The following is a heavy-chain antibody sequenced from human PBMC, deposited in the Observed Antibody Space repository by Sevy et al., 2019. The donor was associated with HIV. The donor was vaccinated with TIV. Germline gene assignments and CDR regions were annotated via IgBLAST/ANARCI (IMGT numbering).Heavy chain of an antibody. CDR1: GFTFSNVW. Sequence: GGSLRLSCAASGFTFSNVWMSWLRQAPGKGLEWVAHIKSKTEGGTADYAAPVKGRFTISRDDSKDTLYLQMNSLKTEDTVVYYCTTGGSLFQHWGQGTLVTVSS. J-gene: IGHJ1*01. D-gene: IGHD2-15*01. V-gene: IGHV3-15*01. CDR3: TTGGSLFQH. CDR2: IKSKTEGGTA.